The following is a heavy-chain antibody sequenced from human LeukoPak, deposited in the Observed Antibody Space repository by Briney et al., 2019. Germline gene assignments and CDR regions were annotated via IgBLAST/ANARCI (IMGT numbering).Heavy chain of an antibody. J-gene: IGHJ4*02. V-gene: IGHV1-69*05. Sequence: GASVKVSCKASGGTFSSYAISWVRQAPGQGLEWMGRIIPIFGTANYAQKFQGRVTMTRDTSTSTVYMELSSLRSEDTAVYYCANHYYDSSGYTFDYWGQGTLVTVSS. CDR2: IIPIFGTA. D-gene: IGHD3-22*01. CDR3: ANHYYDSSGYTFDY. CDR1: GGTFSSYA.